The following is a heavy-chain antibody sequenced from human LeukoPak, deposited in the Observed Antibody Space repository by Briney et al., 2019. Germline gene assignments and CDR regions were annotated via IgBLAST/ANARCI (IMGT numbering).Heavy chain of an antibody. CDR3: ARGLGWNGACTSFDY. CDR2: IYTSGST. V-gene: IGHV4-61*02. CDR1: GASISSGSYY. D-gene: IGHD1-1*01. J-gene: IGHJ4*02. Sequence: SETLSLTCTVSGASISSGSYYWSWIRQPAGKGLEWIGRIYTSGSTNYNPSLKSRVTISVDTSKNQFSLKLSSVTAADTAVYYCARGLGWNGACTSFDYWGQGTLVTVSS.